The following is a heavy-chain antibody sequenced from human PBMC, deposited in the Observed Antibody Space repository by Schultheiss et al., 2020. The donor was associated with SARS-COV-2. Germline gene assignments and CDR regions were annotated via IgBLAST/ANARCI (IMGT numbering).Heavy chain of an antibody. V-gene: IGHV4-38-2*01. D-gene: IGHD3-22*01. CDR3: ARGSVVITHDAFDI. CDR1: GYSISSGYY. Sequence: SETLSLTCAVSGYSISSGYYWGWIRQPPGKGLEWIGSIYHSGSTYYNPSLKSRVTISVDTSKNQFSLKLSSVTAADTAVYYCARGSVVITHDAFDIWGQGTMVTVSS. CDR2: IYHSGST. J-gene: IGHJ3*02.